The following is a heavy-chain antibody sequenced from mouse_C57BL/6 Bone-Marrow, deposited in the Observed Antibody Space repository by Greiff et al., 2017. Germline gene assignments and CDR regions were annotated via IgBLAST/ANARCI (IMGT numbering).Heavy chain of an antibody. CDR1: GFTFSSYG. V-gene: IGHV5-6*02. CDR2: ISSGGSYT. J-gene: IGHJ1*03. CDR3: ARHGGIYYLWYFDV. D-gene: IGHD1-1*01. Sequence: EVKLVESGGDLVKPGGSLKLSCAASGFTFSSYGMSWVRQTPDKRLEWVATISSGGSYTYYPDSVKGRFTISRDNAKNTLYLQMSSLKSEDTAMYYCARHGGIYYLWYFDVWGTGTTVTVSS.